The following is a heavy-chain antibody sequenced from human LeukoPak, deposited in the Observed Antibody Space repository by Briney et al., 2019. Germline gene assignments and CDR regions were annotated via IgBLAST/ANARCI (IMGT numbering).Heavy chain of an antibody. D-gene: IGHD2-15*01. Sequence: GGSLRLSCSASGFTFSSFGMHWVRQAPGRGLEWVALILHDEKHYADSVKGRFTISRDNSKNTLYLQMDTLRAEDTAVYYCARYCSGGCYSGVDYWGQGTLVTVPS. CDR2: ILHDEK. J-gene: IGHJ4*02. CDR1: GFTFSSFG. V-gene: IGHV3-33*05. CDR3: ARYCSGGCYSGVDY.